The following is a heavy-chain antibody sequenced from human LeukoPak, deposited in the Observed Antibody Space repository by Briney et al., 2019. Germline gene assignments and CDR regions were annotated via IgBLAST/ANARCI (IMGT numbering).Heavy chain of an antibody. CDR1: GYSIGSGHY. CDR2: VYHSGT. J-gene: IGHJ5*02. CDR3: ARDLGYCSSTSCYAWFDP. V-gene: IGHV4-38-2*02. Sequence: KPSETLSLTCTVSGYSIGSGHYWAWIRQPAGKGLEWIGCVYHSGTYYKSSLTSRVTISMDTSKNQFSLKLTSVTAADTAVYYCARDLGYCSSTSCYAWFDPWGQGTLVTVSS. D-gene: IGHD2-2*01.